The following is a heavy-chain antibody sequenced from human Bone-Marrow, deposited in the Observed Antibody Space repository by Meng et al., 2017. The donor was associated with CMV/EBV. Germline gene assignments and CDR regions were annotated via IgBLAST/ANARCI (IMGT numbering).Heavy chain of an antibody. CDR2: ISYSGST. J-gene: IGHJ3*02. Sequence: SDTLSLTCTVSGGSVSSGSYYWSWIRQPPGKGLEWIGFISYSGSTNYNPSLKSRVTISADASKNQFSLKLSSVTAADTAVYYCAVSSGWYGDAFDIWGRGTMVTVSS. CDR3: AVSSGWYGDAFDI. D-gene: IGHD6-19*01. CDR1: GGSVSSGSYY. V-gene: IGHV4-61*01.